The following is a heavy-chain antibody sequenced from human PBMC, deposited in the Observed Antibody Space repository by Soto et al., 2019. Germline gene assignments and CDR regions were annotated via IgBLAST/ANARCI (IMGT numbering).Heavy chain of an antibody. J-gene: IGHJ4*02. CDR2: ISYDGSNK. CDR1: GFTFSSYA. Sequence: QVQLVESGGGVVQPGRSLRLSCAASGFTFSSYAMHWVRQAPGKGLEWVAVISYDGSNKSYADSVKGRFTISRDNSKNTLYLQMNSLRAEDTAVYYCARERLDYWGQGNLVTVSS. V-gene: IGHV3-30-3*01. CDR3: ARERLDY.